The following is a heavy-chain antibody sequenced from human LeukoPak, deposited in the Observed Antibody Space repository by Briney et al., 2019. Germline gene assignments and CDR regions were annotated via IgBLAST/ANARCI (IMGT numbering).Heavy chain of an antibody. Sequence: SSQTLSLTYAISGDSVSSNSAAWNWIRQSPSRGLEWLGRTYYRSKWYNDYAVSVKSRITINPDTSKNQFSLQLNSVTPEDTAVYYCTRDSRIAAAGHFDYWGQGTLVTVSS. D-gene: IGHD6-13*01. J-gene: IGHJ4*02. CDR2: TYYRSKWYN. CDR1: GDSVSSNSAA. CDR3: TRDSRIAAAGHFDY. V-gene: IGHV6-1*01.